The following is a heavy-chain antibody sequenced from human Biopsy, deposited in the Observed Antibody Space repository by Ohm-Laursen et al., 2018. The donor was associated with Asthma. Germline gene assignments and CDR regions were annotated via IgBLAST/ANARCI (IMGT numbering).Heavy chain of an antibody. CDR1: GFSFSNFG. V-gene: IGHV3-30*18. Sequence: SLRLSCTASGFSFSNFGMHWVHQAPGKGLEWVAVISFDGSNEDYADSVKGRFTISRDNSKNTLFLEMNSLRPEDTAVYYCAKELFPGWELRRGPDSWGQGTLVTVSS. CDR2: ISFDGSNE. D-gene: IGHD1-26*01. CDR3: AKELFPGWELRRGPDS. J-gene: IGHJ4*02.